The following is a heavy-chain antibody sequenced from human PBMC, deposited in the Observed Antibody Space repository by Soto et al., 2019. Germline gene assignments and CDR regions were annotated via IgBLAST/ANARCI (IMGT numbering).Heavy chain of an antibody. V-gene: IGHV1-3*01. CDR3: ARTDCSSTSCYNYYYYGMDV. D-gene: IGHD2-2*01. CDR2: INPGNGDT. J-gene: IGHJ6*02. CDR1: GHSFTKYG. Sequence: ASVKVSCKTSGHSFTKYGLHWVRQAPGQRLEWMGWINPGNGDTKYSQKFQGRVTITRDTSATTAYVELSSLRSEDSAVFYCARTDCSSTSCYNYYYYGMDVWGQGTTVTVSS.